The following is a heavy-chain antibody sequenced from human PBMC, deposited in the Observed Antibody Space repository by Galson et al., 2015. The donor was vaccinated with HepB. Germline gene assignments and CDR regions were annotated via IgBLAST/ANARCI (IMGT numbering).Heavy chain of an antibody. Sequence: SVTVSCKASGGTFSSYAISWVRQAPGQGLEWMGGIIPIFGTANYAQKFQGRVTITADESTSTAYMELSSLRSEDTAVYYCAKLREDAFDIWGQGTMVTVSS. CDR3: AKLREDAFDI. CDR1: GGTFSSYA. J-gene: IGHJ3*02. CDR2: IIPIFGTA. V-gene: IGHV1-69*13. D-gene: IGHD4-23*01.